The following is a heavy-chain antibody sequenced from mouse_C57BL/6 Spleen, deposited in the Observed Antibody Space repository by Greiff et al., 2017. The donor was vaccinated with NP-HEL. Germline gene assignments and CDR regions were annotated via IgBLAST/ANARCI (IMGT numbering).Heavy chain of an antibody. J-gene: IGHJ1*03. CDR3: ASPITTVVASHWYFDV. CDR1: GFNIKDYY. V-gene: IGHV14-2*01. D-gene: IGHD1-1*01. Sequence: EVQLQQSGAELVKPGASVKLSCTASGFNIKDYYMHWVKQRTEQGLEWIGRIDPEDGETKYAPKFQGKATITADPSSNTAYLQLSSLTSEDTAVCYCASPITTVVASHWYFDVWGTGTTVTVSS. CDR2: IDPEDGET.